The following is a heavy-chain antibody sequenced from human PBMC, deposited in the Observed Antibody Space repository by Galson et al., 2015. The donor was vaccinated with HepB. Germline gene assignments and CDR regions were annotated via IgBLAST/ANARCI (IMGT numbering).Heavy chain of an antibody. CDR1: GGTFSSYA. Sequence: SVKVSCKASGGTFSSYAINWVRQAPGQGLEWMGGVMPIFGTAHYAQRFRGRVTIIADESTSTAYMNLRSLRSEDTAVYYCARSSDTVMLPLTMLDDYYYYYMDVWGKGTAVTVSS. V-gene: IGHV1-69*13. J-gene: IGHJ6*03. CDR2: VMPIFGTA. CDR3: ARSSDTVMLPLTMLDDYYYYYMDV. D-gene: IGHD2/OR15-2a*01.